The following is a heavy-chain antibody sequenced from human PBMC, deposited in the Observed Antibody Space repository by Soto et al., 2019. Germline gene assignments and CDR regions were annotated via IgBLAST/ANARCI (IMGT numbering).Heavy chain of an antibody. CDR1: GLTFSSYA. Sequence: GGSLRLSCSASGLTFSSYAIHWVRQAPGKGLEYVSAINSDGSSTYYADSVKGRFTISRDNSKNTLYLQMTSLRPEDTAVYYCVKDRGKVYKDFDYWGQGTLVTVSS. J-gene: IGHJ4*02. V-gene: IGHV3-64D*06. CDR2: INSDGSST. D-gene: IGHD3-10*01. CDR3: VKDRGKVYKDFDY.